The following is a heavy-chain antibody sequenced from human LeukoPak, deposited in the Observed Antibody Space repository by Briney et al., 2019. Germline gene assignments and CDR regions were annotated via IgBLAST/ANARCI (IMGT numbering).Heavy chain of an antibody. Sequence: GSLRLSCAASGFTFSTYWMNWVRQAPGKGLEWVANINQDGSKKNYVDSVKGRFTISRDNAKNSLYLQMNSLRAEDTAVYYCARGRPDYWGQGTLVTVSS. J-gene: IGHJ4*02. CDR1: GFTFSTYW. V-gene: IGHV3-7*01. CDR2: INQDGSKK. CDR3: ARGRPDY.